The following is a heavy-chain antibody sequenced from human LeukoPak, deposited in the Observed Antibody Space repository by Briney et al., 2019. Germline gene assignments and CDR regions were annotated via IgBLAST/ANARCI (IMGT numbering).Heavy chain of an antibody. CDR2: ISSSGSTI. CDR1: GFTFSDYY. J-gene: IGHJ3*02. CDR3: ARVKDTAMVRGVAFDI. Sequence: GGSLRLSCAASGFTFSDYYMSWIRQAPGKGLEWVSYISSSGSTIYYADSVKGRFTISRDNAKNSLYLQMNSLRAEDTAVYYCARVKDTAMVRGVAFDIWGQGTMVTVSS. D-gene: IGHD5-18*01. V-gene: IGHV3-11*04.